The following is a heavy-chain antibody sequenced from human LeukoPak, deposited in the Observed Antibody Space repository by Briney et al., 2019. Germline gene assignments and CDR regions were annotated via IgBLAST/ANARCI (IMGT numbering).Heavy chain of an antibody. Sequence: PGGSLTLSCAVSGLSFSNYSMYWLRQAPGRGLEWVAFISYHGSNKWYANSVKRLFTISRDNSKNTLYLQMNSLRAEAAAVYYCARDPVQTYYYMDVWGKGTTVTVSS. CDR2: ISYHGSNK. J-gene: IGHJ6*03. D-gene: IGHD4/OR15-4a*01. V-gene: IGHV3-30*07. CDR1: GLSFSNYS. CDR3: ARDPVQTYYYMDV.